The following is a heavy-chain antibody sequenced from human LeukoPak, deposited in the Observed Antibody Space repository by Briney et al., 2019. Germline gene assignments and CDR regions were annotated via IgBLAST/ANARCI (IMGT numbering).Heavy chain of an antibody. CDR3: ARDFHSAGFDY. CDR1: GGSISSYY. CDR2: IYYSGSI. J-gene: IGHJ4*02. D-gene: IGHD6-13*01. V-gene: IGHV4-59*01. Sequence: PSETLSLTCTVSGGSISSYYWSWIRQPPGKGLEWIGYIYYSGSINYNPSLKSRVTISVDTSKNQFSLKLSSVTAADTAVYYCARDFHSAGFDYWGQGTLVTVSS.